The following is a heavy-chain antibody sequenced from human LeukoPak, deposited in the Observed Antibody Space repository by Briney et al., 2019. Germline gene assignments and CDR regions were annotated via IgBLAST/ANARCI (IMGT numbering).Heavy chain of an antibody. CDR2: ISYDGSNK. D-gene: IGHD5-12*01. V-gene: IGHV3-30*18. CDR3: AKPYSGYDYRDWFDP. Sequence: GGSLRLSCAASGFTFSTYGMHWVRQAPGKGLDWVAVISYDGSNKYYADSVKGRFTISRYNSKNTLYLQMNSLRAEDTAVYYCAKPYSGYDYRDWFDPWGQGTLVTVSS. CDR1: GFTFSTYG. J-gene: IGHJ5*02.